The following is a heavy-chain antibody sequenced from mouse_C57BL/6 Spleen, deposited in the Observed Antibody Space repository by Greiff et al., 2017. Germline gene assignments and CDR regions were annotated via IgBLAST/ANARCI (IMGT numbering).Heavy chain of an antibody. V-gene: IGHV5-16*01. J-gene: IGHJ2*01. Sequence: EVMLVESEGGLVQPGSSMKLSCTASGFTFSDYYMAWVRQVPEKGLEWVANINYDGSSTYYLDSLKSRFIISRDNAKNILYLQMSSLKSEDTATYYCARNWAYFDYWGQGTTLTVSS. CDR2: INYDGSST. CDR3: ARNWAYFDY. CDR1: GFTFSDYY. D-gene: IGHD4-1*01.